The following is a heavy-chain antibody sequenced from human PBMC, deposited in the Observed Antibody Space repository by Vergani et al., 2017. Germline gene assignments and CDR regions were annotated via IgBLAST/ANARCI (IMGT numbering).Heavy chain of an antibody. D-gene: IGHD3-22*01. J-gene: IGHJ3*02. CDR3: ARLADENYYDSSDRGAFDI. CDR1: GYTFTSYG. V-gene: IGHV1-18*01. CDR2: ITPFNGNT. Sequence: QVQLVQSGAEVKKPGASVKVSCKASGYTFTSYGISWVRQAPGQALEWMGWITPFNGNTNYAQKFQDRVTITRDRSMSTAYMELSSLRSEDTAMYYCARLADENYYDSSDRGAFDIWDQGTMVTVSS.